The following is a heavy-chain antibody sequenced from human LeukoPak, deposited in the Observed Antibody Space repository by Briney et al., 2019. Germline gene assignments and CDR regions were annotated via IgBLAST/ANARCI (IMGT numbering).Heavy chain of an antibody. D-gene: IGHD6-13*01. CDR1: GYTFTSYD. CDR3: ARAHRRLTAAAGNLLYYFDY. CDR2: MNPNSGNT. V-gene: IGHV1-8*01. J-gene: IGHJ4*02. Sequence: ASVKVSCKASGYTFTSYDINWVRHATGQGLESMGWMNPNSGNTGYAQKFQGRVTMTRNTSISTAYMELSSLRSEDTAVYYCARAHRRLTAAAGNLLYYFDYWGQGTLVTVSS.